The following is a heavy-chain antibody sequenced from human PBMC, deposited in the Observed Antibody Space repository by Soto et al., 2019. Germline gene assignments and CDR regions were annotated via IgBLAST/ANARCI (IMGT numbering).Heavy chain of an antibody. CDR3: ASPKNAYYYDSSESGGFDY. CDR2: ISYDGSNK. V-gene: IGHV3-30-3*01. CDR1: GFTFSSYA. Sequence: PGGSLRLSCAASGFTFSSYAMHWVRQAPGKGLEWVAVISYDGSNKYYADSVKGRFTISRDNSKNTLYLQMNSLRAEDTAVYYCASPKNAYYYDSSESGGFDYWGQGTLVTVSS. J-gene: IGHJ4*02. D-gene: IGHD3-22*01.